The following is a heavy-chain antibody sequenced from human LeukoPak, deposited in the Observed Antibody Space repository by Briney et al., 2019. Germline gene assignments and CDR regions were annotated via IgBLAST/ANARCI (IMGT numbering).Heavy chain of an antibody. D-gene: IGHD5-12*01. CDR3: ASSGYDGGWFDP. Sequence: ASVKVSCKASGYTFTSYGISWVRQAPGQGLEWMGWISAYNGNTNYAQKLQGRVTMTTDTSTSTAYMELRGLRSDDTAVYYCASSGYDGGWFDPWGQGTLVTVSS. J-gene: IGHJ5*02. CDR1: GYTFTSYG. V-gene: IGHV1-18*04. CDR2: ISAYNGNT.